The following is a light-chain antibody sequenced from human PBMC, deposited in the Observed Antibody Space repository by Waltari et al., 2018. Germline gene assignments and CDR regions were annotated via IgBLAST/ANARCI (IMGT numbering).Light chain of an antibody. V-gene: IGLV2-14*01. CDR1: SSDVGGYNY. J-gene: IGLJ3*02. Sequence: QSALTQPASVSGSPGQSITISCTGTSSDVGGYNYVSWYQQHPGKVPKRLIFDVSNRPSGVSNPFSGSKSGNTASLTISCLQAEDESDYYCCSFTSRSTWVFGGGTKLTVL. CDR3: CSFTSRSTWV. CDR2: DVS.